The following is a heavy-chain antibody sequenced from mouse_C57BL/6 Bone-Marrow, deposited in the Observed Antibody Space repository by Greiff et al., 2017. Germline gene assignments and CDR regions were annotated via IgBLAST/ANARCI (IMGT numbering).Heavy chain of an antibody. D-gene: IGHD4-1*01. V-gene: IGHV1-4*01. Sequence: QVQLQQSGAELVRPGASVKMSCKASGYTFTSYTMHWVKQRPGQGLEWIGYINPSSGHTKYNQKFKDKATLTADKSSSTAYMQQSRLTSEDSAVYYCARRRKLGRGCAMDYWGQGTSVTVSS. J-gene: IGHJ4*01. CDR1: GYTFTSYT. CDR3: ARRRKLGRGCAMDY. CDR2: INPSSGHT.